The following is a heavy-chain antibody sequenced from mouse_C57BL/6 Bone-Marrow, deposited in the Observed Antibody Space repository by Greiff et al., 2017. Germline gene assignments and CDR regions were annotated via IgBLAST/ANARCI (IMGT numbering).Heavy chain of an antibody. CDR1: GYTFTSYW. CDR2: IYPSDSET. J-gene: IGHJ2*01. V-gene: IGHV1-61*01. CDR3: ARFITTVVADY. Sequence: VQLQQPGAELVRPGSSVKLSCKASGYTFTSYWMDWVKQRPGQGLEWIGNIYPSDSETHYNQKFKDKATLTVDKSSSTAYMQLSSLTSEDSAVYCCARFITTVVADYWGQGTTLTVSS. D-gene: IGHD1-1*01.